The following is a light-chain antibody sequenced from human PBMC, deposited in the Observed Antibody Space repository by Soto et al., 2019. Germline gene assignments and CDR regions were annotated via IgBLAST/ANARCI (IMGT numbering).Light chain of an antibody. CDR2: EVS. V-gene: IGLV2-14*01. CDR3: SSYTSSSTYV. J-gene: IGLJ1*01. Sequence: QCVLTQPASVSGSPGQSITISCTGTSSDVGGYNYVSWYQQHPGKAPKLMIYEVSNRPSGVSNRFSGSKSGNTASLTLSGLQAEDEADYYSSSYTSSSTYVFGTGTKVTVL. CDR1: SSDVGGYNY.